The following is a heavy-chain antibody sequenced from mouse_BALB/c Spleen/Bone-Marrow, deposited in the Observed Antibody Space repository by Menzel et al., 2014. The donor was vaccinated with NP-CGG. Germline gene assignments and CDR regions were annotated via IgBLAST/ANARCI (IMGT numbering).Heavy chain of an antibody. J-gene: IGHJ1*01. CDR1: GYSFTAYN. Sequence: VQLKQSRPELEKPGASVKISCKASGYSFTAYNMNWVKQSNGKSLEWIGSIDPYYGGTSYNQKFKGKATLIVDKSSSTAYMQLKNLTSEDSAVYYCTRDDSPYWYFDVWGAGTTVTVSS. D-gene: IGHD2-4*01. CDR3: TRDDSPYWYFDV. CDR2: IDPYYGGT. V-gene: IGHV1-39*01.